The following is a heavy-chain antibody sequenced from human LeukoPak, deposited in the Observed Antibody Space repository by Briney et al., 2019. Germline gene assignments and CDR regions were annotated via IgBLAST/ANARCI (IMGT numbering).Heavy chain of an antibody. V-gene: IGHV4-59*01. D-gene: IGHD3-10*01. CDR3: ARDSGSGSTGAFDI. Sequence: SETLSLTCTVSGGSISSYYWSWIRQPPGKGLEWIGYIYYSGSTNYNPSLKSRVTISVDTSKNQFSLKLSSVTAADTAVYYCARDSGSGSTGAFDIWGQGTMVTVSS. J-gene: IGHJ3*02. CDR2: IYYSGST. CDR1: GGSISSYY.